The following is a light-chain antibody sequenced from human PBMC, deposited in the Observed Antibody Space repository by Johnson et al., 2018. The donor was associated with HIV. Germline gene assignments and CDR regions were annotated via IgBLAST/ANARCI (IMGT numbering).Light chain of an antibody. CDR3: GTWDSSLSVYV. Sequence: QSVLTQPPSVSAAPGQKVNISCSGSSSNIGNNYVSWYQQLPGTAPKVLIYDNHKRPSGIPDRVSGSKSGTSATLGITGLQTVDEADYYCGTWDSSLSVYVFGTGTKVTVL. CDR1: SSNIGNNY. J-gene: IGLJ1*01. V-gene: IGLV1-51*01. CDR2: DNH.